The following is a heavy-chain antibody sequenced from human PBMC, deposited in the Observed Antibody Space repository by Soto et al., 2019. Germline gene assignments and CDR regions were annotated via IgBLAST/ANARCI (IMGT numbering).Heavy chain of an antibody. CDR2: ISDGGGST. Sequence: GGSLRLSCAASGFTFSSYAMSWVRQAPGKGLEWVSAISDGGGSTYYADSVKGRFTISRDNSKNTLYLQMNSLTAGDTAVYYCAKHLTMVRGVIVAARVPFDYWGQGTLVTVSS. CDR1: GFTFSSYA. V-gene: IGHV3-23*01. CDR3: AKHLTMVRGVIVAARVPFDY. D-gene: IGHD3-10*01. J-gene: IGHJ4*02.